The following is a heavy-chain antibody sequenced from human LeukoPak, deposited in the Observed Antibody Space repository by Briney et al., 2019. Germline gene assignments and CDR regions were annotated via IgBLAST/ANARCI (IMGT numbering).Heavy chain of an antibody. Sequence: ASVKVYCKASGYTFTGYGISWVRQAPGQGLEWMGRISAYNGNTNYAQKLQGRVTMTTDTSTSTAYMELRSLRSDDTAVYYCARDRVYYDILTGPDDAFDIWGQGTMVTVSS. V-gene: IGHV1-18*01. CDR3: ARDRVYYDILTGPDDAFDI. D-gene: IGHD3-9*01. J-gene: IGHJ3*02. CDR1: GYTFTGYG. CDR2: ISAYNGNT.